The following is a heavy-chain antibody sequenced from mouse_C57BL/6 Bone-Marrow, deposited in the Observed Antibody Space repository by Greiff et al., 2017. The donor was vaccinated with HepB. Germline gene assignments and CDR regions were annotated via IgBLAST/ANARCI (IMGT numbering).Heavy chain of an antibody. V-gene: IGHV1-69*01. CDR3: ARGGDYGAMDY. Sequence: QVQLQQPGAELVMPGASVKLSCKASGYTFTSYWMHWVKQRPGQGLEWIGEIDPSDSYTNYNQKFKGKSTLTVDKSSSTTYMQLSSLTSEDFAVYYCARGGDYGAMDYWGQGTSVTVSS. CDR1: GYTFTSYW. CDR2: IDPSDSYT. D-gene: IGHD2-13*01. J-gene: IGHJ4*01.